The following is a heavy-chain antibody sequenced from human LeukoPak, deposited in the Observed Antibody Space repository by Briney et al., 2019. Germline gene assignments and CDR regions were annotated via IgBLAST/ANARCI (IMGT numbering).Heavy chain of an antibody. V-gene: IGHV3-73*01. Sequence: GGSLRLSCAASGFTFSGSAMHWVRQASGKGLEWVGRIRSKANSYPTAYAVSVKGRFTISRDDSKNTAYLQMNSLKTEDTAVYYCTRLVAFDIWGQGTMVTVSS. CDR2: IRSKANSYPT. J-gene: IGHJ3*02. CDR1: GFTFSGSA. CDR3: TRLVAFDI.